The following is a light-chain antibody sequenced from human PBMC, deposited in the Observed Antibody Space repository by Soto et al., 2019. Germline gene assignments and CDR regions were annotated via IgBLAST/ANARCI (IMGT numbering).Light chain of an antibody. J-gene: IGLJ2*01. CDR2: EVS. Sequence: QSVLTQPASVSGSPGQSITISCTGTSSDVGSYNFVSWYQQHPDKAPKLMIYEVSKRPSGVSNRFSGSKSGNTASLTISGLQAEDEADYYCCSYVGSSTFVVFGGGTKLTVL. CDR3: CSYVGSSTFVV. CDR1: SSDVGSYNF. V-gene: IGLV2-23*02.